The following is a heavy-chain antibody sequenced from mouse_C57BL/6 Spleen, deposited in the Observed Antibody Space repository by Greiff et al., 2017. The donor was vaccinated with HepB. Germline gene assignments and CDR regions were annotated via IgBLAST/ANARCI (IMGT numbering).Heavy chain of an antibody. Sequence: EVQLVESGGGLVKPGGSLKLSCAASGFTFSSYAMSWVRQTPEKRLEWVATISDGGSYTYYPDNVKGRFTISRDNAKNNLYLQRSHLKSEDTAMYYCARQGYYDYAWFAYWGQGTLVTVSA. J-gene: IGHJ3*01. CDR2: ISDGGSYT. V-gene: IGHV5-4*01. CDR3: ARQGYYDYAWFAY. D-gene: IGHD2-4*01. CDR1: GFTFSSYA.